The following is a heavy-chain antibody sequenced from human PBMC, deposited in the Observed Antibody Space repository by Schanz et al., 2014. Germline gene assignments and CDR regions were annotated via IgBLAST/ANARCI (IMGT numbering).Heavy chain of an antibody. CDR1: GFNVGNNY. Sequence: EVQLEVSGGGLVQPGGSLRLSCEASGFNVGNNYMSWVRQPPGKGLECISIIYSRGGTFHADSVKGRFTISRDKSKNTLYLEMNSLRAEDTAVYYCARDRVQYSSGWYSDSWGQGTLVTVSS. CDR3: ARDRVQYSSGWYSDS. V-gene: IGHV3-66*01. D-gene: IGHD6-19*01. J-gene: IGHJ4*02. CDR2: IYSRGGT.